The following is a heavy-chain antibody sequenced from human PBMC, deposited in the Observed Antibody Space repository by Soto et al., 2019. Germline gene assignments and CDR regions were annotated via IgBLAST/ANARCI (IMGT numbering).Heavy chain of an antibody. J-gene: IGHJ5*02. D-gene: IGHD4-4*01. V-gene: IGHV4-30-4*01. CDR1: GGSISSGDYY. CDR3: AKVTTSLKWFDP. CDR2: IYYSGST. Sequence: PAETLSLTCTVSGGSISSGDYYWSWIRQPPGKGLEWIGYIYYSGSTYYNPSLKSRVTISVDTSKNQFSLKLSSVTAADTAVYYCAKVTTSLKWFDPWGQGTLVTV.